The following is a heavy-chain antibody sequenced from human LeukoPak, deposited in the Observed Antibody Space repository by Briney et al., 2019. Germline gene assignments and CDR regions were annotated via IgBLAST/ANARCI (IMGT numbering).Heavy chain of an antibody. D-gene: IGHD2-21*01. J-gene: IGHJ5*01. CDR1: GFTFSSYS. Sequence: GGSLRLSCAASGFTFSSYSMNWVRQAPGKGLEWVSSISSSSSYIYYADSVKGRFTISRDNAKNSLYLQMNSLRAEDTAVYYCAKDPETYSSRWFDSWGQGTLVTVSS. V-gene: IGHV3-21*01. CDR3: AKDPETYSSRWFDS. CDR2: ISSSSSYI.